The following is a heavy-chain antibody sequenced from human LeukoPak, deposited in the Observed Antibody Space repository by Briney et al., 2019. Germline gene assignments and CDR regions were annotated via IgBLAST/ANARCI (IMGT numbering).Heavy chain of an antibody. D-gene: IGHD2-2*01. CDR2: INSDGSST. CDR1: GFSLSNNW. J-gene: IGHJ6*02. Sequence: GGSLRLSCAVSGFSLSNNWMHWVRQAPGKGLVWVSRINSDGSSTSYADPVKGRFTISRDNAKSTLYPQMNSLRAEDTAVYYCTRGPQRGAAANYYGMDVWGQGTTVTVSS. CDR3: TRGPQRGAAANYYGMDV. V-gene: IGHV3-74*01.